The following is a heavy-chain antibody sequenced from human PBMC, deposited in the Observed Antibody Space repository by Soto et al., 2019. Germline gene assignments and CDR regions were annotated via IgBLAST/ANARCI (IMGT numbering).Heavy chain of an antibody. CDR1: GFTFNSYD. V-gene: IGHV3-48*02. D-gene: IGHD5-12*01. Sequence: EVQLVESGGDLVQPGGSLRLSCTASGFTFNSYDMNWVRQAPGKGLEWISYISSSGTIYSADSVKGRFTISRDNAKNSLYLQMNSLRDDDTAVYYCARGGYDYRNFAYWGQGTLVTVSS. CDR3: ARGGYDYRNFAY. CDR2: ISSSGTI. J-gene: IGHJ4*02.